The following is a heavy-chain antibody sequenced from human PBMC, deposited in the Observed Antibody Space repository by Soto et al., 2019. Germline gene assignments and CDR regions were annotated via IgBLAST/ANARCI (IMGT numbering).Heavy chain of an antibody. CDR3: SRDDSDWFFN. Sequence: PGGTLRLSFAASGGSFGASALHWVLQASGKGLEWLGSIGSRGEPYATTYDVYVKGRFTIYRDDPKKTQYLQLNSMESDETAVYYCSRDDSDWFFNWGRGTLVTVSS. V-gene: IGHV3-73*01. CDR1: GGSFGASA. D-gene: IGHD3-9*01. CDR2: IGSRGEPYAT. J-gene: IGHJ4*02.